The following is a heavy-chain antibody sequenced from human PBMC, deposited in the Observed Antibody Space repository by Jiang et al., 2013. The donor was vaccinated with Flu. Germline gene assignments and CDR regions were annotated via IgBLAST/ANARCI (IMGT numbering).Heavy chain of an antibody. CDR1: GGTFSSYA. CDR2: IIPIFGTA. V-gene: IGHV1-69*06. D-gene: IGHD3-22*01. Sequence: GAEVKKPGSSVKVSCKASGGTFSSYAISWVRQAPGQGLEWMGGIIPIFGTANYAQKFQGRVTITADKSTSTAYMELSSLRSEDTAVYYCARDGIYSSGYPRPNGGMDVWGQGTTVTVSS. CDR3: ARDGIYSSGYPRPNGGMDV. J-gene: IGHJ6*02.